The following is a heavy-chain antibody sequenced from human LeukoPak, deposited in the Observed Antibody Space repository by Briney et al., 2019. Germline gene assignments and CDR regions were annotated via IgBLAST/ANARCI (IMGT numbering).Heavy chain of an antibody. Sequence: PGGSLRLSCAASRFTFSSYSMNWVRQAPGKGLEWVSSISSSSSYIYYADSVKGRFTISRDNAKNSLYLQMSSLGADDTAVYYCARGDYYGSIFFYYLDVWGKGTTVTV. J-gene: IGHJ6*03. D-gene: IGHD3-10*01. V-gene: IGHV3-21*01. CDR3: ARGDYYGSIFFYYLDV. CDR2: ISSSSSYI. CDR1: RFTFSSYS.